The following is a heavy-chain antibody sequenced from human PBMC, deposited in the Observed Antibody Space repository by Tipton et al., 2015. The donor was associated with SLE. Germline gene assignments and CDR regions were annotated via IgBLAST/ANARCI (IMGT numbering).Heavy chain of an antibody. CDR2: IYSGSS. Sequence: TLSLTCTVSGGSISTFFWSWIRQPPGNGLEWIGYIYSGSSYFNPSLRSRVSMSIDKSKNQFSLTMSSVTAADTAVYYCARDDYGGQYWGQGTLVTVSS. CDR3: ARDDYGGQY. CDR1: GGSISTFF. J-gene: IGHJ4*02. V-gene: IGHV4-59*01. D-gene: IGHD4/OR15-4a*01.